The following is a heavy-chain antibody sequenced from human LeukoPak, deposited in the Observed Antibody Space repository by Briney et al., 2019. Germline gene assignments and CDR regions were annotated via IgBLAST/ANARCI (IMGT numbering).Heavy chain of an antibody. D-gene: IGHD3-3*01. J-gene: IGHJ4*02. V-gene: IGHV3-30*04. CDR1: GFPFSSYA. Sequence: GGSLRLSCTASGFPFSSYAMHWVRQAPGKGLEWVAVISYDGSNKYYADSVKGRFTISRDNSKNTLYLQMNSLRAEDTAVYYCARELEGGYFDYWGQGTLVTVSS. CDR3: ARELEGGYFDY. CDR2: ISYDGSNK.